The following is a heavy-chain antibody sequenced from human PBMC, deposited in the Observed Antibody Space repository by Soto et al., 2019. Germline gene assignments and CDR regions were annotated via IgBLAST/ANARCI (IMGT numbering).Heavy chain of an antibody. D-gene: IGHD3-16*01. CDR2: IWYDGSNK. Sequence: QVQLVESGGGVVQPGRSLRLSCAASGFTFSSYGMHWVRQAPGKGLEWVAVIWYDGSNKYYADSVKGRFTISRDNSKNTLYLQMNSLRAEETAVYYCARDVVDYDYIWGTDYWGQGTLVTVSS. V-gene: IGHV3-33*01. CDR3: ARDVVDYDYIWGTDY. J-gene: IGHJ4*02. CDR1: GFTFSSYG.